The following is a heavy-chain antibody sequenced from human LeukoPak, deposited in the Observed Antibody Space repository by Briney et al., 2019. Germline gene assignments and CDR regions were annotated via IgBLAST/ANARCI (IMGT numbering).Heavy chain of an antibody. Sequence: GGSLRLSCAASGFTFSSYNMNWVRQAPGKGLEWVSSISTSSSYIYYADSVKGRFTISRDNAKNSLSLQMNSLRAEDAAVYYCAKAPVTSCRGAYCYPFDYWGQETLVTVSS. V-gene: IGHV3-21*04. CDR2: ISTSSSYI. J-gene: IGHJ4*02. CDR3: AKAPVTSCRGAYCYPFDY. CDR1: GFTFSSYN. D-gene: IGHD2-21*01.